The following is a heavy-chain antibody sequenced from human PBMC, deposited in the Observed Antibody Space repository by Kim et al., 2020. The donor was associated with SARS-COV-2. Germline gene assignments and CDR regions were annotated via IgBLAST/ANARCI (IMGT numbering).Heavy chain of an antibody. D-gene: IGHD3-3*01. J-gene: IGHJ4*02. Sequence: TNHNPSHKGRVTISVDTSQNPVSLKLDSGTAADTAVYYCARHSTVFGVEVWGQGTLVTVSS. CDR2: T. CDR3: ARHSTVFGVEV. V-gene: IGHV4-59*08.